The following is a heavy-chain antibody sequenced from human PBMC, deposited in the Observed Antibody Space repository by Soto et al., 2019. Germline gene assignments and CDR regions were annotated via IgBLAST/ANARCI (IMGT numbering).Heavy chain of an antibody. CDR3: ARAHGWLRPTEYFDY. V-gene: IGHV1-69*02. D-gene: IGHD5-12*01. Sequence: ASVKVSCKASGGTFSSYTISWVRQAPGQGLEWMGRIIPILGIANYAQKFQGRVTITADKSTSTAYMELSSLRSEDTAVYYCARAHGWLRPTEYFDYWGQGTRVTVAS. CDR2: IIPILGIA. J-gene: IGHJ4*02. CDR1: GGTFSSYT.